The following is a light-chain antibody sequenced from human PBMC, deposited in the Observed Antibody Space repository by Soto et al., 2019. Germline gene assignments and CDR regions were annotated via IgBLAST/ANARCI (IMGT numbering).Light chain of an antibody. CDR2: AAS. CDR1: QGISSY. Sequence: DIQMTQSPSSLSASVGDRVTITCRASQGISSYLAWYQQKPGKVPKVLIYAASTLQSGVPSRFSGSGSGTDFTFTISSLQPEDIATYYCQQYDNLPLTFGGGTKVDIK. V-gene: IGKV1-27*01. J-gene: IGKJ4*01. CDR3: QQYDNLPLT.